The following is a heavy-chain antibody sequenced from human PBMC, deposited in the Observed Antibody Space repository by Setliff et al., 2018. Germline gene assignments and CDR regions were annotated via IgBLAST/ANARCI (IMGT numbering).Heavy chain of an antibody. J-gene: IGHJ6*03. CDR2: IYYSGGT. CDR1: GDSISSDY. CDR3: ARAPGRRSGYDPYYMDV. D-gene: IGHD5-12*01. V-gene: IGHV4-59*01. Sequence: SETLSLTCTVSGDSISSDYWNWIRQPPGKGLEWIGNIYYSGGTNYNPSLKSRVTISIDTPNNQFSLKLSSVTAADTAVYYCARAPGRRSGYDPYYMDVWGKGTTVTVSS.